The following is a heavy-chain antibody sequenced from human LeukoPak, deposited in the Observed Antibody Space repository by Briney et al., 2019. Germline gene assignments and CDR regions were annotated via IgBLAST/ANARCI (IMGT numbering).Heavy chain of an antibody. D-gene: IGHD3-16*01. V-gene: IGHV3-23*01. CDR1: GFTFSSYA. CDR3: AKGGGFHPLDY. J-gene: IGHJ4*02. CDR2: ISGGGGST. Sequence: GGSLRLSCAASGFTFSSYAMNWVRQAPGKGLEWVSAISGGGGSTYYADSVKGRFTISRDNSKNTLYLQMNSLRAEDTAVYYCAKGGGFHPLDYWGQGTLVTVSS.